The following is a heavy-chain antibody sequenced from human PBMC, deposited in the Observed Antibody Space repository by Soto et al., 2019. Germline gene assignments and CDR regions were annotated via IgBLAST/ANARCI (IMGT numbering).Heavy chain of an antibody. J-gene: IGHJ5*02. Sequence: ASVKVSCKASGYTFTSYGISWVRQAPGQGLEWMGWISAYNGNTNYAQKLQGRVTMTTDTSTSTAYMELRSLRSDDTAVYYCARKTHDYGDHWFDPWGQGTLVTVSS. V-gene: IGHV1-18*01. D-gene: IGHD4-17*01. CDR2: ISAYNGNT. CDR1: GYTFTSYG. CDR3: ARKTHDYGDHWFDP.